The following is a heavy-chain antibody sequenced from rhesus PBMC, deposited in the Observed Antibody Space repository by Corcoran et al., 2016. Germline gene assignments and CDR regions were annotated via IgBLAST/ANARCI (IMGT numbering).Heavy chain of an antibody. CDR3: ARVLAGHRFDV. V-gene: IGHV2-95*01. CDR1: GLSIRTTGTG. Sequence: QVTLKESGPALVKPTQTLTLTCTFSGLSIRTTGTGVGWIRLPPGKALEWLTSIYWIDSKYYNATLKSKLTISMDTSKNQVALTMANMDPVDTATYFCARVLAGHRFDVWGPGVLITVSS. J-gene: IGHJ5-1*01. CDR2: IYWIDSK.